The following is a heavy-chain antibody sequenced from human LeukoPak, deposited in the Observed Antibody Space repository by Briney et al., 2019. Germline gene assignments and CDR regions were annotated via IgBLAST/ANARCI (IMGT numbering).Heavy chain of an antibody. D-gene: IGHD3-22*01. J-gene: IGHJ1*01. CDR1: GDSVSRSDSY. V-gene: IGHV4-39*01. CDR3: ARRRYYDGSGYLE. CDR2: IYYSGRT. Sequence: SETLSLTCSVSGDSVSRSDSYWDWIRHPPGKGLQWIGTIYYSGRTYYSPSLKSRVTMSVDTSNNKFSLNLRSVTAADTAVYYCARRRYYDGSGYLEWGQGTLLSVSS.